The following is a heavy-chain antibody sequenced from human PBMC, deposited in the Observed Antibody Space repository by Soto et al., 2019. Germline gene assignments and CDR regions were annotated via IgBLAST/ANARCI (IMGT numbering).Heavy chain of an antibody. Sequence: SETLSLTCTVSGDSISGYYWSWIRQPPGKGLQWIGYIYYSGNTNYNPSLKGRVTMSVDTSKNQFSLQVSSVTAADTAVYFCAKYRRTDAEGYTFDYWGQGALVTVSS. CDR1: GDSISGYY. J-gene: IGHJ4*02. V-gene: IGHV4-59*01. CDR3: AKYRRTDAEGYTFDY. D-gene: IGHD2-15*01. CDR2: IYYSGNT.